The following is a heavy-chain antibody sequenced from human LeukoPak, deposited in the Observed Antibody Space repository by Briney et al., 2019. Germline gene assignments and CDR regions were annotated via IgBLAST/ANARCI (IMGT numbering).Heavy chain of an antibody. D-gene: IGHD7-27*01. V-gene: IGHV1-2*02. CDR2: INPNSGDT. Sequence: ASVKVSCKASGYTFTGYYMHWVRQAPGQGLEWMGWINPNSGDTNYAQKFQARVTMTRDTSISTAYMELSRLRSDDTAVYYCAIGLLTGIPFDYWGQGTLVTVSS. CDR1: GYTFTGYY. CDR3: AIGLLTGIPFDY. J-gene: IGHJ4*02.